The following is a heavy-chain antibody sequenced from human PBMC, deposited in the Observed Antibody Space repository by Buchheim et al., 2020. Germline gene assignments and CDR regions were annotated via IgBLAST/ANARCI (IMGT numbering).Heavy chain of an antibody. Sequence: QVQLQESGPGLVKPSGTLSLTCAVSGGSISSSNWWSWVRQPPGKGREWIGEIYHSGSTNYNPSLKSRVNISVDKAKNQFFLKLRSVTAADTAVYYCARGVDYDFWSGYYTGFDYWGQGTL. CDR2: IYHSGST. D-gene: IGHD3-3*01. CDR3: ARGVDYDFWSGYYTGFDY. V-gene: IGHV4-4*02. J-gene: IGHJ4*02. CDR1: GGSISSSNW.